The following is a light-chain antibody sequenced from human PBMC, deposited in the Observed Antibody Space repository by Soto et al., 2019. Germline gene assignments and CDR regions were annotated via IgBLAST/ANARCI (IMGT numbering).Light chain of an antibody. CDR1: SSDVGGYNY. V-gene: IGLV2-14*01. Sequence: QSALTQPASVSGSPGQSITISCTGTSSDVGGYNYVSWYQQHPGKAPKLMISDVSNRPSGVSNRFSGSKSGNTASLTISGLQAEDEADYYCRSYTSSSTPYVFGTGTKLTVL. CDR3: RSYTSSSTPYV. CDR2: DVS. J-gene: IGLJ1*01.